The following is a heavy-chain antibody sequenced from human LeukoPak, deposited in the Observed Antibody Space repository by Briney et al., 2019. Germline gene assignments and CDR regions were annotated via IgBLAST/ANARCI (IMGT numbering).Heavy chain of an antibody. D-gene: IGHD2-21*01. CDR3: ARASNSPFDY. J-gene: IGHJ4*02. CDR1: GFNFSSYE. V-gene: IGHV3-48*03. Sequence: PGGSLRLSCAASGFNFSSYEMSWVRQAPGKGLEWVSHIYTDSNIYQADSVKGRFTISRDNAKNTLYLQMNSLRAEDTAVYYCARASNSPFDYWGQGTLVTVSS. CDR2: IYTDSNI.